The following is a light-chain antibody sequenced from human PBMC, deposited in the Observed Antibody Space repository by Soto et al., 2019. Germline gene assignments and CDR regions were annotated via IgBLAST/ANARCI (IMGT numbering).Light chain of an antibody. J-gene: IGKJ1*01. V-gene: IGKV1-8*01. Sequence: IRMTHSRASFSASTGQRVTISCRASQGISSYLAWYQQKPGKAPKLLIYAASTLQSGVPSRFSGSGYGTDFNLTISSLQTEDFATYYCQHYNSYSEAFGQGTKVDIK. CDR1: QGISSY. CDR3: QHYNSYSEA. CDR2: AAS.